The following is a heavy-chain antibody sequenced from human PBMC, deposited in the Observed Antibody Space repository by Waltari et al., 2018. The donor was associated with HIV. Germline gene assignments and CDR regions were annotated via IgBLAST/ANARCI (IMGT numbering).Heavy chain of an antibody. CDR2: INPNSGDT. D-gene: IGHD3-10*01. CDR1: GYTFTGYY. J-gene: IGHJ5*02. CDR3: ARSYYGSGNWFDP. V-gene: IGHV1-2*02. Sequence: QVQLVQSGAEVKKPGASVKVSCKASGYTFTGYYMHWVGPAPGQGLEWMGSINPNSGDTNDAQKFQGRVHKTRDTSISTAYMELSRLRSDDTAVYYCARSYYGSGNWFDPWGQGTLVTVSS.